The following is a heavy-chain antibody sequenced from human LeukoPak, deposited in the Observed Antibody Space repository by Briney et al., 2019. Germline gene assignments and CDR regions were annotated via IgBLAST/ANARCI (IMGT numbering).Heavy chain of an antibody. D-gene: IGHD4-17*01. CDR2: IYYSGST. V-gene: IGHV4-30-4*08. Sequence: SETLSLTCTVSGGSISSSSYYWGWIRQPPGKGLEWIGYIYYSGSTYYNPSLKSRVTISVDTSKNQFSLKLSSVTAADTAVYYCARGRSLYGEPYYYYGMDVWGQGTTVTVSS. CDR1: GGSISSSSYY. CDR3: ARGRSLYGEPYYYYGMDV. J-gene: IGHJ6*02.